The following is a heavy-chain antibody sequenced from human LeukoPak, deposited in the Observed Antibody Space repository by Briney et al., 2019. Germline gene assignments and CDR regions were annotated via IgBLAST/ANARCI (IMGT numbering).Heavy chain of an antibody. CDR2: ISSVGGST. CDR3: AKDLGYTSGWTIDY. V-gene: IGHV3-23*01. J-gene: IGHJ4*02. D-gene: IGHD6-19*01. CDR1: GFTFSTYA. Sequence: GGSLRLSCAASGFTFSTYAMSWVRQAPGRGLEWDSTISSVGGSTHYADSVKGRFTISRDNSRNTLYLQMNSLRAEDTAVYYCAKDLGYTSGWTIDYWGQGTLVTVSS.